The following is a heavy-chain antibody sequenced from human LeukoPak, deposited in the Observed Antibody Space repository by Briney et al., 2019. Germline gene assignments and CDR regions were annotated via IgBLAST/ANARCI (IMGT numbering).Heavy chain of an antibody. V-gene: IGHV3-21*04. CDR1: GFTFSSYG. CDR2: ISSSSSYI. J-gene: IGHJ4*02. D-gene: IGHD6-25*01. Sequence: GGSLRLSCAASGFTFSSYGMNWVRQAPGKGLEWVSFISSSSSYINYADSVKGRFTISSDHAKKSLYLQMNSLRAEDTAVYYCAKANSGSASRGYFDYWGQGTLVTVSS. CDR3: AKANSGSASRGYFDY.